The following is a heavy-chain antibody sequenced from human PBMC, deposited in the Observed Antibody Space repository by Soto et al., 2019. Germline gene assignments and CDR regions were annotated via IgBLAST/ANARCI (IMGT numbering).Heavy chain of an antibody. J-gene: IGHJ4*02. CDR1: GGSISSSEW. CDR3: ASRSASGPY. D-gene: IGHD6-13*01. CDR2: ISHSGST. Sequence: PSETLSLTCAVSGGSISSSEWWTWVRQPPGKGLEWVGEISHSGSTNYKPSLKSRVTMSVDKSTNHFSLNLRSVTAADTAFYYCASRSASGPYWGQGILVTVSS. V-gene: IGHV4-4*02.